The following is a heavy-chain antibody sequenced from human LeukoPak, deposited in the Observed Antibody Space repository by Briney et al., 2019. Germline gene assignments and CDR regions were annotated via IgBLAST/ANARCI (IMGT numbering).Heavy chain of an antibody. J-gene: IGHJ4*02. CDR2: IYSGGST. V-gene: IGHV3-66*01. CDR3: ARERDSGSSPPYYFDY. CDR1: GFTVSSNY. Sequence: PGGTLRLSCAASGFTVSSNYMSWVRQAPGKGLEWVSVIYSGGSTYYADSVKGRFTISRDNSKNTLYLQMNSLRAEDTAVYFCARERDSGSSPPYYFDYWGQGTLVTVSS. D-gene: IGHD1-26*01.